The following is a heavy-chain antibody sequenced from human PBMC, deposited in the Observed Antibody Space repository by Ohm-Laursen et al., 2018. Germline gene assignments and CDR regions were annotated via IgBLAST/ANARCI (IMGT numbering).Heavy chain of an antibody. Sequence: SLRLSCSASGFTFSSYAMSWVRQAPGKGLEWVSAISGSGGSTYYADSVKGRFTISRDNSKNTLYLQMNSLRAEDTAVYYCAKDLPYDSSGYTDAFDIWGQGTMVTVSS. J-gene: IGHJ3*02. CDR3: AKDLPYDSSGYTDAFDI. D-gene: IGHD3-22*01. CDR2: ISGSGGST. CDR1: GFTFSSYA. V-gene: IGHV3-23*01.